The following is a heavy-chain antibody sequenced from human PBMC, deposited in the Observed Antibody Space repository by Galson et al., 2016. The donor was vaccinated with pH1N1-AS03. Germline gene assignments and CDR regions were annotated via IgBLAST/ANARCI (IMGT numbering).Heavy chain of an antibody. CDR2: LSSLGTA. CDR3: ARDELWGRHDYLFHY. Sequence: WIGRLSSLGTANYNPSLESRVSISVDASKNQFSLKLNSMTAADTAVYYCARDELWGRHDYLFHYWGQGALVTVSS. D-gene: IGHD3-16*01. V-gene: IGHV4-61*02. J-gene: IGHJ4*02.